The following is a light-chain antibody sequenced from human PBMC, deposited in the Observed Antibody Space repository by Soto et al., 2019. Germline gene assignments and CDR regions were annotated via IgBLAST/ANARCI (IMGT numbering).Light chain of an antibody. CDR1: QSISSW. V-gene: IGKV1-5*01. CDR2: DAS. J-gene: IGKJ4*01. CDR3: QKYNTYSSLT. Sequence: GDRVAITCRASQSISSWLAWYQQKLGRAPRLLIYDASSLESGVPSRFSGSGYGTEFTLTIRRLQTDDFATYYCQKYNTYSSLTVGGGTKGEIK.